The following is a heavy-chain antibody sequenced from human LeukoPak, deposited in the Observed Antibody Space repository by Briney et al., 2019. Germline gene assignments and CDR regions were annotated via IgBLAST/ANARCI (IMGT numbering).Heavy chain of an antibody. V-gene: IGHV3-7*01. CDR1: GFTFSRTW. Sequence: GRSLRLSCAASGFTFSRTWMSWVRQAPGKGLEWVANIKEDGSEKNYGESVKGRFTISRDNARNSLYLQMNSLRAEDTAVYYCTKENWSSEYWGQGTLVTVSS. D-gene: IGHD1-1*01. J-gene: IGHJ4*02. CDR3: TKENWSSEY. CDR2: IKEDGSEK.